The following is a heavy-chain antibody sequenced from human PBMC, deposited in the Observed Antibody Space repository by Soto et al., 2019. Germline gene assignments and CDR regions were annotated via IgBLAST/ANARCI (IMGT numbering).Heavy chain of an antibody. CDR1: GGSISSSIFY. J-gene: IGHJ4*02. D-gene: IGHD2-15*01. Sequence: SETLSLTCAVSGGSISSSIFYWGWFRQPPGKGLVWIGSIRYGGSTYYSPSLESRVTISVDTSKNQFSLNVSSVTAADTAVYYCAKDASCYSCGAWGQGALVTVSS. CDR3: AKDASCYSCGA. CDR2: IRYGGST. V-gene: IGHV4-39*01.